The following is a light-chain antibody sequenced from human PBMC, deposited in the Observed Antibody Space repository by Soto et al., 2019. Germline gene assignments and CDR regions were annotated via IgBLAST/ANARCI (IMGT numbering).Light chain of an antibody. Sequence: EILLTQSPVTLSLSPGEGATLSCRASQSVSSTYLAWYQQKPGQAPKLLIYGASSRATGIPDRFSGSGSGTDFTLTISRLEPEDFAVYYCQQYGSSPPYTFGQGTKLEIK. CDR3: QQYGSSPPYT. CDR2: GAS. CDR1: QSVSSTY. V-gene: IGKV3-20*01. J-gene: IGKJ2*01.